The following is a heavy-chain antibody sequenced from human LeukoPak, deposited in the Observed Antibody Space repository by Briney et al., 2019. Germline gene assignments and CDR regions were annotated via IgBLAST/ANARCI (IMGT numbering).Heavy chain of an antibody. Sequence: GGSLRLSCAASGFTFSSYWMSWVRQAPGKGLEWVANIKQDGSEKYYVDSVKGRFTISRDNAKNSLYLQMNSLRAEDTAVYYCAKDRYYYDSSGYYYAGWGQGTLLTVSS. CDR1: GFTFSSYW. J-gene: IGHJ4*02. CDR2: IKQDGSEK. V-gene: IGHV3-7*01. D-gene: IGHD3-22*01. CDR3: AKDRYYYDSSGYYYAG.